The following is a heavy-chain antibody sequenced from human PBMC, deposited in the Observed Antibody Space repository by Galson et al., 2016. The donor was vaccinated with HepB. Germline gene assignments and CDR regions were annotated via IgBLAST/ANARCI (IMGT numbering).Heavy chain of an antibody. CDR2: ISPGDSDT. V-gene: IGHV5-51*01. Sequence: HSGAEVKKPGESLRISCKGSGYNFTTYWIGCVRQMLGKGPEWMGIISPGDSDTTYSPSFQGQDTISADKSISAAYLQWSSLKASDTAMYYGGRLPGYSNDRGYWYFDLWGHGTLVTVSS. D-gene: IGHD6-13*01. CDR3: GRLPGYSNDRGYWYFDL. CDR1: GYNFTTYW. J-gene: IGHJ2*01.